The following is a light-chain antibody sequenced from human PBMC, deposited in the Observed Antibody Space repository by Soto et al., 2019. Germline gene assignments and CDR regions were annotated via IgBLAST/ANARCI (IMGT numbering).Light chain of an antibody. Sequence: EIVLTQPPGTLSLSPGERATLSCRASQSVSNSYIAWYQQKPGQAPRLLIYGASSRATGIPDRFSGSGSGTDFTLTISRLEPEDFAVYYCQQYGRSPWTFGQGTKVEIK. CDR2: GAS. CDR3: QQYGRSPWT. V-gene: IGKV3-20*01. CDR1: QSVSNSY. J-gene: IGKJ1*01.